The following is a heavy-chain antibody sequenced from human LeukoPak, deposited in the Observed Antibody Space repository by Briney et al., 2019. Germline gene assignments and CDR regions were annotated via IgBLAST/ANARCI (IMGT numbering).Heavy chain of an antibody. V-gene: IGHV4-59*01. J-gene: IGHJ6*02. CDR2: IYYSGST. CDR3: ARYSSGWYYRRGNYGMDV. Sequence: SETLSLTCTVSGGSISSYYWSWIRQPPGKGLEWIGYIYYSGSTYYNPSLKSRVTISVDTSKNQFSLKLSSVTAADTAVYYCARYSSGWYYRRGNYGMDVWGQGTTVTVSS. CDR1: GGSISSYY. D-gene: IGHD6-19*01.